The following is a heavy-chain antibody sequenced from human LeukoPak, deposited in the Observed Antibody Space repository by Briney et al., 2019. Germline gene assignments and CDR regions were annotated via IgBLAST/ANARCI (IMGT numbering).Heavy chain of an antibody. J-gene: IGHJ4*02. Sequence: ASVKVSCKAPGYTFTSYDINWVRQASGQGLEWMGWMSPKSANTGYAQKFQGRVTITRDTSISTAYMELSSLTSEDTAVYYCARTPPGGVIDYWGQGTLVTVSS. D-gene: IGHD3-10*01. V-gene: IGHV1-8*03. CDR3: ARTPPGGVIDY. CDR1: GYTFTSYD. CDR2: MSPKSANT.